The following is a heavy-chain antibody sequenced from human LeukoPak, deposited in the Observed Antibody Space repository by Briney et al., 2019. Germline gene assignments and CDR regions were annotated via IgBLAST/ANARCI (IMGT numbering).Heavy chain of an antibody. CDR1: GGSFSGYY. J-gene: IGHJ4*02. V-gene: IGHV4-34*01. CDR3: ARRGSMTGPPPL. D-gene: IGHD6-6*01. CDR2: INHSGST. Sequence: SETLSLTCAVYGGSFSGYYWSWIRQPPGKGLEWIGEINHSGSTSYNPSLKSRVTISVDSSKNQFPLKLSSVTAADTAVYYCARRGSMTGPPPLWGQGTLVTVSS.